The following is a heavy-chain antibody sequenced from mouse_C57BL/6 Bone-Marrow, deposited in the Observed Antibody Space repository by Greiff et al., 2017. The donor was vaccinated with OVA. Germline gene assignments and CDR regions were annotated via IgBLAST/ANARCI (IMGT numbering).Heavy chain of an antibody. CDR1: GFSLSTFGMG. V-gene: IGHV8-8*01. Sequence: QVTLKVSGPGILQPSQTLSLTCSFSGFSLSTFGMGVGWIRQPSGTGLEWLAHIWWDDAKYYHPALKSRLTIAKATSKNQVILKIANMGTADTATYYCARLHYYDSSLDYWGQGTTLTVSS. D-gene: IGHD1-1*01. J-gene: IGHJ2*01. CDR2: IWWDDAK. CDR3: ARLHYYDSSLDY.